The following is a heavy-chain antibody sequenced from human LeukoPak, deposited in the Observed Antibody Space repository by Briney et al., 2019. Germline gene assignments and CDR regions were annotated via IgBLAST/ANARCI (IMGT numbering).Heavy chain of an antibody. CDR1: GYSISSGYY. J-gene: IGHJ4*02. CDR3: ARVVRYFDRLPISSYYFDY. D-gene: IGHD3-9*01. CDR2: IYHSGST. Sequence: PSETLSLTCAVSGYSISSGYYWGWIRQPPGKGLEWIGSIYHSGSTYYNPSLKSRVTISVDTSKNQFSLKLSSVTAADTAVYYCARVVRYFDRLPISSYYFDYWGQGTLVTVSS. V-gene: IGHV4-38-2*01.